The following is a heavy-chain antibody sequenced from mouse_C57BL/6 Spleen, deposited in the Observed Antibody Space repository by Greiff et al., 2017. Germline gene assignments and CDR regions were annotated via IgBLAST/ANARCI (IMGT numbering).Heavy chain of an antibody. Sequence: VQLQQSGPELVKPGASVKISCKASGYTFTDYYMNWVKQSHGKSLEWIGDINPNNGGTSYNQKFKGKATLTVDKSSSTAYMELRSLTSEDSAVYYCARRKEAQFAYWGQGTLVTVSA. CDR2: INPNNGGT. V-gene: IGHV1-26*01. J-gene: IGHJ3*01. CDR3: ARRKEAQFAY. CDR1: GYTFTDYY.